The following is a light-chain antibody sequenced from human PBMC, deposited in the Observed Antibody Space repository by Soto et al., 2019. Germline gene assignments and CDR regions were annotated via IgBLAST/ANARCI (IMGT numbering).Light chain of an antibody. J-gene: IGKJ2*01. V-gene: IGKV3-15*01. CDR2: GAS. Sequence: EIVMTQSPGTLSGSPGERVTLSCRASQSVSSDLAWYQQKPGQAPRLIVYGASTRATGVPARFSGSGSGTEFTLPISSLQSEDFEVYYCQQYNSWLYTFGQGTKVEI. CDR1: QSVSSD. CDR3: QQYNSWLYT.